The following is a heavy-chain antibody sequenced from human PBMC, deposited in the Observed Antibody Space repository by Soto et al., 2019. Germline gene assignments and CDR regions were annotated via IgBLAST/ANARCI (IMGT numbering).Heavy chain of an antibody. J-gene: IGHJ3*02. CDR1: GGTFSSYA. CDR3: ARDRSLAARDAFDI. CDR2: IIPIFGTA. D-gene: IGHD6-6*01. V-gene: IGHV1-69*13. Sequence: SVKVSCKASGGTFSSYAISWVRQAPGQGLEWMGGIIPIFGTANYAQKFQGRVTITADESTSTAYMELSSLRSEDTAVYYCARDRSLAARDAFDIWGQGTMVTVSS.